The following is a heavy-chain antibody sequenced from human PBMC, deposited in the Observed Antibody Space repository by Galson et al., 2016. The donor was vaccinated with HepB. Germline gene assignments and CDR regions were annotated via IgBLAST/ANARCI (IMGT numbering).Heavy chain of an antibody. V-gene: IGHV1-58*01. CDR1: GFTFTSSA. Sequence: SVKVSCKASGFTFTSSAVQWVRQARGQRLEWIGWIVVGSGNTNYAQKFQERVTITRDMSTSTAYMELSSLRSEDTAVYYCAAMGHHYDSSGYIPWGQGTLVTVSS. J-gene: IGHJ5*02. CDR2: IVVGSGNT. CDR3: AAMGHHYDSSGYIP. D-gene: IGHD3-22*01.